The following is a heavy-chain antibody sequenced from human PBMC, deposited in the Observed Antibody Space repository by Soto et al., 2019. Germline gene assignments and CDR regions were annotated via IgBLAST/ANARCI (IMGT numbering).Heavy chain of an antibody. Sequence: SETLSLTCAVSGDSISSGYHWAWIRQPPGKGLEWVASIYHSGTTYYNPSLTSRVTISVDTSKNQFSLKVTSVTAADTAVYFCARLVVVAPVANAWGQGTLVTVSS. D-gene: IGHD2-2*01. V-gene: IGHV4-38-2*01. CDR2: IYHSGTT. J-gene: IGHJ5*02. CDR1: GDSISSGYH. CDR3: ARLVVVAPVANA.